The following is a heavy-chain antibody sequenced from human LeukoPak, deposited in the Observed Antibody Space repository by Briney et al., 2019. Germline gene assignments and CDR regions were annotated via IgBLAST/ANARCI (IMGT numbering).Heavy chain of an antibody. CDR1: GYIVTDYD. V-gene: IGHV1-8*01. Sequence: ASVKVSCKTSGYIVTDYDIDWVRQATGQGLEWMGWMNPYSGGAGYAQNFQGRVTMTRDTSTSTVFMELSSLTSEDTAVYYCARFHRHQLPKSDYWGQGTLVTVSS. J-gene: IGHJ4*02. CDR2: MNPYSGGA. CDR3: ARFHRHQLPKSDY. D-gene: IGHD1-14*01.